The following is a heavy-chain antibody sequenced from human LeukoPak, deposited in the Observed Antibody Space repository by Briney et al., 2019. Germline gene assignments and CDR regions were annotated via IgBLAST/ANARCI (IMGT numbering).Heavy chain of an antibody. J-gene: IGHJ5*02. CDR1: GGSFSGYY. CDR2: INHSGST. CDR3: ARRTAVAGVSWFDP. V-gene: IGHV4-34*01. D-gene: IGHD6-19*01. Sequence: SETLSLTCAVYGGSFSGYYWSWIRQPPGKGLEWIGEINHSGSTNYNPSLKSRVTISVDTSKNQFSLKLSSVTAADTVVYYCARRTAVAGVSWFDPWGQGTLVTVSS.